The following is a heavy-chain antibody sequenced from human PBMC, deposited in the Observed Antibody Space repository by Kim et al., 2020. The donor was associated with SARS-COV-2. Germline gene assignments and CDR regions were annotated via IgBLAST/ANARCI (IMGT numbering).Heavy chain of an antibody. CDR2: INAANFNT. CDR1: GYTFTSYN. CDR3: ARHGDRPD. V-gene: IGHV1-3*01. J-gene: IGHJ4*02. Sequence: ASVKVSCKASGYTFTSYNMHWVRQAPRQRLECLGWINAANFNTKYSQMFQVRVTITSDTSASTAYMALSSLRSEDTAVYYCARHGDRPDWGQGPLVTVSS. D-gene: IGHD4-17*01.